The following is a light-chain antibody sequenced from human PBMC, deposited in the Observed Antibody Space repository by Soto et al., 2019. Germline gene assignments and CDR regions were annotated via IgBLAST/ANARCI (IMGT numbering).Light chain of an antibody. CDR3: QQTNSFPLT. J-gene: IGKJ4*01. CDR1: QGIRSW. CDR2: AAS. Sequence: DIQMTQSPSSVSASVGDRVTITCRASQGIRSWLAWYQQRPGKAPNLLIYAASSLQSGVPSRFSGSGSGTDFTLTISNPQPEDFATYYCQQTNSFPLTFGGGTKVDIK. V-gene: IGKV1-12*01.